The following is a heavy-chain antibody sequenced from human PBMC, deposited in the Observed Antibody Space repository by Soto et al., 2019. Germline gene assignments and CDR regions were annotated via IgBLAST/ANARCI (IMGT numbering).Heavy chain of an antibody. CDR2: IYYSGST. Sequence: SETLSLTCTVSGGSISSGGYYWSWIRQHPGKGLEWIGYIYYSGSTYYNPSLKSRVTISVDTSKNQFSLKLSSVTAADTAVYYCASIKRGYSYGYFHYWGPGTMLTVYS. CDR3: ASIKRGYSYGYFHY. CDR1: GGSISSGGYY. V-gene: IGHV4-31*03. J-gene: IGHJ4*02. D-gene: IGHD5-18*01.